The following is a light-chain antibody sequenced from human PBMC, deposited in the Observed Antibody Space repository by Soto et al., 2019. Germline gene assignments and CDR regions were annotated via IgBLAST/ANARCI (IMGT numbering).Light chain of an antibody. J-gene: IGLJ7*01. CDR3: ASYTRTTTLV. V-gene: IGLV2-14*01. CDR1: ISDIGGYNF. CDR2: DVN. Sequence: QSALTQPASVSGSPGQSITLSCTGTISDIGGYNFISWYQHHPGKAPKLVIYDVNNRPSGISYRFSGSKSGNTASLTISGLQAEDEADYYCASYTRTTTLVFGGGTQLTVL.